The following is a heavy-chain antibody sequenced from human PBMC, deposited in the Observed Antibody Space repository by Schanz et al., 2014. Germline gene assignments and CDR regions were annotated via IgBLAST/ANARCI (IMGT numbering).Heavy chain of an antibody. V-gene: IGHV3-23*01. Sequence: EVQLLESGGGLVQPGGSLRLSCTASGFTFSSYSMNWVRQAPGKGLEWVSAISASGGTTYYADSVKGRFTISRDNSKNTLYLQMKSLRAEDTAVYYCAKERFGELSAFDIWGQGTMVTVSS. J-gene: IGHJ3*02. CDR3: AKERFGELSAFDI. D-gene: IGHD3-10*01. CDR1: GFTFSSYS. CDR2: ISASGGTT.